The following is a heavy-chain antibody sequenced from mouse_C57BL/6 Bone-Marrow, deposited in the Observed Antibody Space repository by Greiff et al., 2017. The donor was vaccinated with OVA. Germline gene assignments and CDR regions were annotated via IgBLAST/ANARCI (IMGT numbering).Heavy chain of an antibody. CDR2: IDPSASYT. J-gene: IGHJ2*01. CDR3: ARPIYYYGSSYFDY. D-gene: IGHD1-1*01. Sequence: QVQLKQPGAELVMPGASVKLSCKASGYTFTSYWMHWVKQRPGQGLEWIGEIDPSASYTNYNQKFKGKSKLTVDKSSSTASMQLSSLTSEDSAVYYCARPIYYYGSSYFDYWGQGTTLTVSS. CDR1: GYTFTSYW. V-gene: IGHV1-69*01.